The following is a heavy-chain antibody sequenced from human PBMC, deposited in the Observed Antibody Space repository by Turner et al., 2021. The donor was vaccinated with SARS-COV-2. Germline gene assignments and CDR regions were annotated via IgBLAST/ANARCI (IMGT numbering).Heavy chain of an antibody. CDR2: IYYSGST. V-gene: IGHV4-39*01. Sequence: QLQLQESGPGLVKPSETLSLTCTVSGGSISSSSYYWGWIRQPPGKGLEWIGSIYYSGSTYYDPSLKSRVTISVDTSKNQFSLKLSSVTAADTAVYYCATLFARQLVKAGWYFDLWGRGTLVTVSS. D-gene: IGHD6-13*01. CDR3: ATLFARQLVKAGWYFDL. CDR1: GGSISSSSYY. J-gene: IGHJ2*01.